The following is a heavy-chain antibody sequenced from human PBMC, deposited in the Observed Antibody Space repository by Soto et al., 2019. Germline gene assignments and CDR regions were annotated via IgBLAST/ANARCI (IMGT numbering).Heavy chain of an antibody. CDR2: ISSSSSLI. CDR3: ARRTADYGMDV. V-gene: IGHV3-48*01. CDR1: GFTFSTYS. Sequence: EVQLVESGGGLVQPGGSLRLSCAASGFTFSTYSMNWVRQAPGKGLEWVSYISSSSSLIYYANSVKGRFTISRDNAKNSLFLQMNSLRVEDTAVYYCARRTADYGMDVWGQGTTVTVSS. J-gene: IGHJ6*02.